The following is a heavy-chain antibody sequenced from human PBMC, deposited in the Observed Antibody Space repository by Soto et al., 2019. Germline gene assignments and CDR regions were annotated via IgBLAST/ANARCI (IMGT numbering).Heavy chain of an antibody. CDR1: GFTLSGRS. CDR2: IDNAGTGS. J-gene: IGHJ6*04. CDR3: ARGWFGPDV. Sequence: EVQLVESGGGLVQPGGPLRLSCAASGFTLSGRSMHWVRQAPGKGLVWVSGIDNAGTGSTYADSVKGRFTSSRDNAKNMLYLQMNRLRVEETAVYYCARGWFGPDVWGKGTTVTVAS. V-gene: IGHV3-74*01. D-gene: IGHD3-10*01.